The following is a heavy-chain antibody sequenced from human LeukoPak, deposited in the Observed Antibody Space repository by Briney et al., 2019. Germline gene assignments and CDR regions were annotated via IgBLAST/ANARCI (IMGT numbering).Heavy chain of an antibody. CDR2: IYSGGHT. V-gene: IGHV3-66*01. CDR1: EFIVSSNY. D-gene: IGHD6-19*01. CDR3: VRSGYSSGWSHFDY. J-gene: IGHJ4*02. Sequence: GGSLRLSCAAFEFIVSSNYMKWVRQAPGKGLEWVAAIYSGGHTYYADSVKGRFTISRDNSKKMLYLQMNSLRAEDTAVYFCVRSGYSSGWSHFDYWGQGTLVTVSS.